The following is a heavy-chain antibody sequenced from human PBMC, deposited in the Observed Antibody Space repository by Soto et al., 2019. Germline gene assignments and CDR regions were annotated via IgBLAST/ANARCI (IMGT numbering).Heavy chain of an antibody. CDR3: ARHVVDRFYYYSMDV. V-gene: IGHV4-39*01. CDR2: IYYSGST. J-gene: IGHJ6*02. D-gene: IGHD2-21*01. CDR1: GGPISRSSYY. Sequence: SETLSLTCTVSGGPISRSSYYWGWIRQPPGEGLEWIGSIYYSGSTYYNPSLKSRVTISVDTSKNQFSLKLTSVTAADTAVYYCARHVVDRFYYYSMDVWGQGTTVTVSS.